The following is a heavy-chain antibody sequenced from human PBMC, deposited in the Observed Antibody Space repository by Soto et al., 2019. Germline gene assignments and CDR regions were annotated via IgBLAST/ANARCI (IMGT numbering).Heavy chain of an antibody. Sequence: QVQLVQSGAEVKKPGSSVKVSCKASGGTFNKYAISWVRQAPGQGLEWMGGIIPIFGTANYAQNFQGRVTITADESTSTAYMALRSLRSEDTAVYYCARGVHYDSSGYYYFYWGQGTLVTVSS. CDR3: ARGVHYDSSGYYYFY. CDR2: IIPIFGTA. D-gene: IGHD3-22*01. CDR1: GGTFNKYA. V-gene: IGHV1-69*01. J-gene: IGHJ4*02.